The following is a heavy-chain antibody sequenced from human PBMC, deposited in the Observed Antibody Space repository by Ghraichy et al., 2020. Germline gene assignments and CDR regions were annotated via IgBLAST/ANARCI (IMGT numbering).Heavy chain of an antibody. V-gene: IGHV4-34*01. CDR2: INHSGST. Sequence: SETLSLTCAVYGGSFSGYYWSWIRQPPGKGLEWIGEINHSGSTNYNPSLKSRVTISVDTSKNQFSLKLSSVTAADTAVYYCARLERWLQFRYYGMDVWGQGTTVTVSS. CDR1: GGSFSGYY. D-gene: IGHD5-24*01. J-gene: IGHJ6*02. CDR3: ARLERWLQFRYYGMDV.